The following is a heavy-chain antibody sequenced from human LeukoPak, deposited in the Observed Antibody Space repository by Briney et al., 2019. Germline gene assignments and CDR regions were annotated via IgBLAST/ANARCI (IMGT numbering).Heavy chain of an antibody. Sequence: GGSLRLSCTASGFTFGDYAMSWFRQAPGKGLEWVGFIRSKAYGGTTEYAASVKGRFTISRDNAKNSLYLQMNSLRAEDTAVYYCARDPTRYFDWLLPDNWFDPWGQGTLVTVSS. CDR3: ARDPTRYFDWLLPDNWFDP. CDR1: GFTFGDYA. D-gene: IGHD3-9*01. CDR2: IRSKAYGGTT. J-gene: IGHJ5*02. V-gene: IGHV3-49*03.